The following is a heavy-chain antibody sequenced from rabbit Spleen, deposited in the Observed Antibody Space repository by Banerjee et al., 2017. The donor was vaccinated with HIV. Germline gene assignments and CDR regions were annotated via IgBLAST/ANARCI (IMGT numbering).Heavy chain of an antibody. CDR2: IEGGSSAFS. Sequence: VESGGDLVKPGASLTLTCTASGVSFSSNHYMCWVRQAPGKGLEWIACIEGGSSAFSYFASWAKGRFTISKTSSTTVTLQMTSLTAADTATYFCARDTSSSFSSYGMDLWGPGTLVTVS. CDR3: ARDTSSSFSSYGMDL. D-gene: IGHD1-1*01. V-gene: IGHV1S40*01. CDR1: GVSFSSNHY. J-gene: IGHJ6*01.